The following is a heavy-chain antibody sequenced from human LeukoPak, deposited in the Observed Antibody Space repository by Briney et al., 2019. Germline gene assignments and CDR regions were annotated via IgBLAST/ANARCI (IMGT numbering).Heavy chain of an antibody. CDR1: GYTFTSYG. CDR2: ISAYNGNT. D-gene: IGHD3-10*01. V-gene: IGHV1-18*01. Sequence: EASVKVSCKASGYTFTSYGISWVRQAPGQGLEWMGWISAYNGNTNYAQKLQGRVTMTTDTSTSTAYMELRSLRSDDTAVYYCARWGYYGSGSYSPDDYWGQGTLVTVSS. CDR3: ARWGYYGSGSYSPDDY. J-gene: IGHJ4*02.